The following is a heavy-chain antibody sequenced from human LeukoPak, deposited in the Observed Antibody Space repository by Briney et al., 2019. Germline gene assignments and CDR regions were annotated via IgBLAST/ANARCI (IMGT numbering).Heavy chain of an antibody. CDR2: IIPIFGTA. CDR1: GGTFSSYA. J-gene: IGHJ4*02. Sequence: ASVKVSCKASGGTFSSYAISWVRQAPGQGLEWMGGIIPIFGTANYAQKFQGRVTITADESTSTAYMELSSLRSEDTAVYYCAVGIRGVKAIDCWGQGTLVTVSS. V-gene: IGHV1-69*13. CDR3: AVGIRGVKAIDC. D-gene: IGHD3-10*01.